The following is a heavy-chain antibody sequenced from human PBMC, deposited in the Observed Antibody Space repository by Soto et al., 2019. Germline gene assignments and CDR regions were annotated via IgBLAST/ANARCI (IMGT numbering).Heavy chain of an antibody. V-gene: IGHV3-23*01. J-gene: IGHJ4*02. CDR1: GFAFSTYP. D-gene: IGHD3-16*02. CDR2: ISGSGDST. CDR3: ANYIWGSYPRG. Sequence: EVQLLESGGGLVQPGGSLRLSCAASGFAFSTYPMSWVRQAPGKGLEWVSAISGSGDSTYYEDSVKGRFTISRDNSKNTVYVQMNSLRGEDTAVYYCANYIWGSYPRGWGQGTLVTVSS.